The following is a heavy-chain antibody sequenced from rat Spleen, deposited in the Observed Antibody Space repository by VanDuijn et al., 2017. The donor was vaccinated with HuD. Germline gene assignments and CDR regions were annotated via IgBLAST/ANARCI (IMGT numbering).Heavy chain of an antibody. J-gene: IGHJ3*01. CDR3: VRQDTSGYSNWFTY. CDR2: ISYGDSSGHSST. D-gene: IGHD4-3*01. Sequence: EVQLVESGGGLVQPGRSLKLSCAASGFTFSDYGVAWVRQAPTKGLEWVATISYGDSSGHSSTYYGDSVKGRFTFSRDNAKSTLYLQMDSLRSEDTATFYCVRQDTSGYSNWFTYWGQGTLVTVSS. CDR1: GFTFSDYG. V-gene: IGHV5-29*01.